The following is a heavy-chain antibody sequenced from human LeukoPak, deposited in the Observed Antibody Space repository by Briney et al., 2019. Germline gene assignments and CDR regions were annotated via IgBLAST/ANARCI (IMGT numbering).Heavy chain of an antibody. Sequence: GGSLRLSCAASGFTFSSYEMNWVRQAPGKGLEWVSYISSSGSTIYYADSVKGRFTISRDNAKNSLYLQMNSLRAEDTAVYYCARDHGDIVVVPAAPPYYYYYMDVWGKGTTVTVSS. J-gene: IGHJ6*03. CDR1: GFTFSSYE. D-gene: IGHD2-2*01. CDR2: ISSSGSTI. CDR3: ARDHGDIVVVPAAPPYYYYYMDV. V-gene: IGHV3-48*03.